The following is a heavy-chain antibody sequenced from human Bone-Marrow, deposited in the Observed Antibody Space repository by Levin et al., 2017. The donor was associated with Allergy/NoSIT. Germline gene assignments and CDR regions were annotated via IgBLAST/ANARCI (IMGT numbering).Heavy chain of an antibody. J-gene: IGHJ3*02. CDR2: FYHRGST. Sequence: TSETLSLTCTVSGGSIDSYNWNWIRQSPGRGLEWIGFFYHRGSTDYSPSLKSRVTISVDTSKSQISLRLGSVTAADTAVYYCAGGGYRYGFNAFDIWGQGTLVTVSS. CDR3: AGGGYRYGFNAFDI. CDR1: GGSIDSYN. V-gene: IGHV4-59*01. D-gene: IGHD3-16*02.